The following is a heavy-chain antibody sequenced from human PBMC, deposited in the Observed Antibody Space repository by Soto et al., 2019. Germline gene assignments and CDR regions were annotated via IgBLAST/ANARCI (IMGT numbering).Heavy chain of an antibody. D-gene: IGHD3-10*02. J-gene: IGHJ4*02. Sequence: QVQLVESGGGVVQPGRSRRLSCAGSGFIFSNSGMNWVRQSPGKGLEWVAFIAYDGSDILYADSVKGRFTISRDNSKSTLFLHMNRPRAEDTAVYFCAIVRVADSPLDHWGQGSLVTVSS. CDR2: IAYDGSDI. CDR1: GFIFSNSG. CDR3: AIVRVADSPLDH. V-gene: IGHV3-30*03.